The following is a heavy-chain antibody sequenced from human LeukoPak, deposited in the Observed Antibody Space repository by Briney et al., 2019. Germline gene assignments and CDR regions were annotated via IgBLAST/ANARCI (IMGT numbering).Heavy chain of an antibody. CDR2: FSYSGST. CDR3: ARHGFSYGYVTRDRYAMDV. J-gene: IGHJ6*02. V-gene: IGHV4-59*08. D-gene: IGHD5-18*01. CDR1: GGSISSYY. Sequence: SETLSLTCTVSGGSISSYYWSWIRQPPGKGLEWIGYFSYSGSTNYNPSLMSRVTISVDTSKNQFSLKLSSVTAADTAVYYCARHGFSYGYVTRDRYAMDVWGQGTTVTVSS.